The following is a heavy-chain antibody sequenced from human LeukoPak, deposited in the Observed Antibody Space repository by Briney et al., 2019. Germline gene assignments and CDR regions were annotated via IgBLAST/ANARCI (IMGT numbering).Heavy chain of an antibody. CDR2: IIPIFGTA. Sequence: SVKVSCKASGGTFSSYAISWVRQAPGQGLEWMGGIIPIFGTANYAQKFQGRVTITTDESTSTAYMELSSLRSEDTAVYYCASRGVTYDAFDIWGQGTMVTVSS. CDR3: ASRGVTYDAFDI. J-gene: IGHJ3*02. CDR1: GGTFSSYA. D-gene: IGHD2-8*01. V-gene: IGHV1-69*05.